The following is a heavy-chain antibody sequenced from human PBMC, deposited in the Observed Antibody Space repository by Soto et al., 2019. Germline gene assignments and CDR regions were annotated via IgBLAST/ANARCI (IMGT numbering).Heavy chain of an antibody. Sequence: GGSLRLSCAASAFSFSTHSMHWVRQPPGKGLEWVALISHHGINEFYADSVKGRFTISRDNAKNTLYLQMDSLRAEDTAVYYCAGMSVVVVPAAIVWDMDVWGQGTTVTVSS. D-gene: IGHD2-2*02. CDR1: AFSFSTHS. J-gene: IGHJ6*02. CDR2: ISHHGINE. CDR3: AGMSVVVVPAAIVWDMDV. V-gene: IGHV3-30*03.